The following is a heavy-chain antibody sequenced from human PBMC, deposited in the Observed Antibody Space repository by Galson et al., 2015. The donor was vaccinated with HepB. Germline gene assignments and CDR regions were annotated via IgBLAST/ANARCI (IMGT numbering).Heavy chain of an antibody. CDR1: GGTFSSYA. CDR3: ARGPGIAAAGPWFDP. D-gene: IGHD6-13*01. V-gene: IGHV1-69*05. CDR2: IIPIFGTA. Sequence: SVKVSCKASGGTFSSYAISWVRQAPGQGLEWMGGIIPIFGTANYAQKFQGRVTITTDESTSTAYMELSSLRSEDTAVYYCARGPGIAAAGPWFDPWGQGTLVTVSS. J-gene: IGHJ5*02.